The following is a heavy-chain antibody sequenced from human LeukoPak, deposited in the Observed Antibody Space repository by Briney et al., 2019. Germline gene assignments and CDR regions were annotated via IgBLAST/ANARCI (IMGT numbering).Heavy chain of an antibody. Sequence: APVKVSFEASGYTFTGYYMHWVRQAPGQGREWMGWINPNSGGTSYAQKFQGRVTMTRDTSVSTAYMELSRLRSDDTAVYYCARMSDILTGHYPQWFDPWGQGTLVTVSS. CDR2: INPNSGGT. D-gene: IGHD3-9*01. CDR3: ARMSDILTGHYPQWFDP. CDR1: GYTFTGYY. V-gene: IGHV1-2*02. J-gene: IGHJ5*02.